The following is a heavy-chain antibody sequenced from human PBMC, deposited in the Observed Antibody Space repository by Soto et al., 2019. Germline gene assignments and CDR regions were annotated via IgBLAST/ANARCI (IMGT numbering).Heavy chain of an antibody. Sequence: EVQLLESGGGLTQPGGSLRLACAASGFSFSSYAMSWVRQAPSQGLEWVSSITTRGGRTYYADSVRGRFTISRDNFANALYLEMNSLRAEDTAIYYCARESFSASPNFFDYWGQGTLVTVSS. CDR1: GFSFSSYA. CDR2: ITTRGGRT. D-gene: IGHD1-26*01. J-gene: IGHJ4*02. CDR3: ARESFSASPNFFDY. V-gene: IGHV3-23*01.